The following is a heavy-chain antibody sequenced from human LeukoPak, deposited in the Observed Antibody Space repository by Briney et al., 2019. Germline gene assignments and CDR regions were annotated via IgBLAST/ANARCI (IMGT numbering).Heavy chain of an antibody. CDR2: ISSSSSYI. CDR1: GFTFTSYW. J-gene: IGHJ4*02. D-gene: IGHD3-22*01. CDR3: ATSGRYYYDSSGYYLDY. V-gene: IGHV3-21*01. Sequence: GGSLRLSCAASGFTFTSYWMSWVRQAPGKGLEWVSSISSSSSYIYYADSVKGRFTISRDNAKNSLYLQMNSLRAEDTAVYYCATSGRYYYDSSGYYLDYWGQGTLVTVSS.